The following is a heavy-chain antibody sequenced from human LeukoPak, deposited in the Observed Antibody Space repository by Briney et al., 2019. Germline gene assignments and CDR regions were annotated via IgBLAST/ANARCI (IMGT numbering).Heavy chain of an antibody. CDR2: ISWDGGST. CDR3: SPSSGPFDY. Sequence: GGSLRPSCAASGFTFDDYTMHWVRQAPGKGLEWVSLISWDGGSTYYADSVKGRFTISRDNSKNSLYLQMNSLRTEDTALYYCSPSSGPFDYWGQGTLVTVSS. CDR1: GFTFDDYT. J-gene: IGHJ4*02. D-gene: IGHD2-15*01. V-gene: IGHV3-43*01.